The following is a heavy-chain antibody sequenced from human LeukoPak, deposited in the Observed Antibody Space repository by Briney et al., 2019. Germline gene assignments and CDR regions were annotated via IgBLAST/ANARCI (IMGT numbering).Heavy chain of an antibody. D-gene: IGHD6-25*01. CDR2: IRYDGSNR. CDR1: GFTFSSYS. V-gene: IGHV3-30*02. CDR3: AKPAAIDF. Sequence: GSLRLSCTASGFTFSSYSLNWVRQAPRKGLEWVAFIRYDGSNRYYADSVKGRFTISRDNSKNTVYLQMDSLRPEDTAVYYCAKPAAIDFWGQGTLVTVSS. J-gene: IGHJ4*02.